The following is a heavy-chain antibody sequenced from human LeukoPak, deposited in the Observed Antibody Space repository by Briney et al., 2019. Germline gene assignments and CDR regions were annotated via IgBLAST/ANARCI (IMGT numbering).Heavy chain of an antibody. CDR1: GFTFSNYA. Sequence: PGRSLRLSCTASGFTFSNYAMHWVRQAPGKGLEWVALISHDGSNKYYADSVKGRFTISRDNSQNTLYLQMNNLRAEDTAVYYCAKDRLTVTTRRSYLDYWGQGTLVTVSS. J-gene: IGHJ4*02. D-gene: IGHD4-17*01. CDR3: AKDRLTVTTRRSYLDY. CDR2: ISHDGSNK. V-gene: IGHV3-30*18.